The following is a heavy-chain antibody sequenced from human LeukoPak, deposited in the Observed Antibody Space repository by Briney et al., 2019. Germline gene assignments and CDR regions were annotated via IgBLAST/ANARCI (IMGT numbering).Heavy chain of an antibody. Sequence: SETLSLTCTVSGGSISSYYWSWIRQPPGKGLEWIGYIYYSGSTNYNPSLKSRVTISVDTSKNQFSLKLSSVTAADTAVYYCARRQRVLRFLEWLLSPFDYWGQGTLVTVSS. V-gene: IGHV4-59*12. J-gene: IGHJ4*02. CDR1: GGSISSYY. CDR2: IYYSGST. D-gene: IGHD3-3*01. CDR3: ARRQRVLRFLEWLLSPFDY.